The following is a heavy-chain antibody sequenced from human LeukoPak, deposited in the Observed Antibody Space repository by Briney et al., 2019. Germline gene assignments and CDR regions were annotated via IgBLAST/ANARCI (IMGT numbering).Heavy chain of an antibody. CDR2: IYYSGST. Sequence: SETLSLTCTVSGGSITNNNYYWDWIPQPPGKGLEWIGYIYYSGSTNYNPSLKSRVTISVDTSKNQFSLKLSSVTAADTAVYYCARDSGYYDSSGSYDYWGQGTLVTVSS. D-gene: IGHD3-22*01. V-gene: IGHV4-61*01. CDR1: GGSITNNNYY. CDR3: ARDSGYYDSSGSYDY. J-gene: IGHJ4*02.